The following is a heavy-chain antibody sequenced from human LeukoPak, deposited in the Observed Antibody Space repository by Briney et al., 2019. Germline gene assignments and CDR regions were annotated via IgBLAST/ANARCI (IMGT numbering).Heavy chain of an antibody. CDR1: GINVTTNY. CDR3: VSSTGQQFIPYDY. D-gene: IGHD6-13*01. J-gene: IGHJ4*01. V-gene: IGHV3-66*02. Sequence: PGGSLRLSCAASGINVTTNYMTWIRQAPGKGLEWVSLIYGDNAAHYAESVRGRFIISRDNLKNTLFLQMNSLRPEDTALYYCVSSTGQQFIPYDYWGHGTHVTVSS. CDR2: IYGDNAA.